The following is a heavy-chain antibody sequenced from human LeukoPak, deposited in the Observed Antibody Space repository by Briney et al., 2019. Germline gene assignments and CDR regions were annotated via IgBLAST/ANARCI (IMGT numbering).Heavy chain of an antibody. CDR3: ARVWAIVGATNVAFDF. CDR2: ISPYTGNT. Sequence: ASVKVSCKASGYTFTGYYMHWVRQAPGQGLEWMGWISPYTGNTNYAQRFQGTVTMTTDTSTTTAYMELRSLRSDDTAVYYCARVWAIVGATNVAFDFWGQGTMVTVSS. J-gene: IGHJ3*01. D-gene: IGHD1-26*01. V-gene: IGHV1-18*04. CDR1: GYTFTGYY.